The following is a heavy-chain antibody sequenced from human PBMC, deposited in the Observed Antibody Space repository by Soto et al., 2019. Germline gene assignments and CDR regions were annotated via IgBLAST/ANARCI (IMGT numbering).Heavy chain of an antibody. D-gene: IGHD2-15*01. J-gene: IGHJ3*02. CDR3: ATSMTPFYRPI. CDR1: GFTFSSYA. CDR2: ISGSGGST. Sequence: EVQLLESGGGLVQPGGSLRLSCAASGFTFSSYAMSWVRQAPGKGLEWVSAISGSGGSTYYADSVKGRFTISRDNSKNTLHLQMNSLRAEDTAVYYCATSMTPFYRPIWGQGTMVTVSS. V-gene: IGHV3-23*01.